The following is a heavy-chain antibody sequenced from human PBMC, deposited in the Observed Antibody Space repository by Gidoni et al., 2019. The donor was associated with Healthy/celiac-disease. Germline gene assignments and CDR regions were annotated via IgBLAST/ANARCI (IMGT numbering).Heavy chain of an antibody. Sequence: EVQLVESGGGLVQPGGSLRLSCPASGFTFSSYDMHWVRQATGKGLEWVSAIGTAGDPYYPGSMKGRFTISRENTKNSLYLQMNSLRAGDTAVYYCAREMYYDFWSGYYTEARIFDYWGQGTLVTVSS. D-gene: IGHD3-3*01. V-gene: IGHV3-13*05. CDR3: AREMYYDFWSGYYTEARIFDY. J-gene: IGHJ4*02. CDR1: GFTFSSYD. CDR2: IGTAGDP.